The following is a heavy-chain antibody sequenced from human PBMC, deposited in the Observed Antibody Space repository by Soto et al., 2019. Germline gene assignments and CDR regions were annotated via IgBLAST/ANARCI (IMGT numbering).Heavy chain of an antibody. V-gene: IGHV3-23*01. D-gene: IGHD5-18*01. CDR2: ISASGGST. CDR3: AGGRGYSYGRFDY. CDR1: GFTFSSYA. J-gene: IGHJ4*02. Sequence: EVPLLESGAGLVQPGESLRLSCAASGFTFSSYAMSWVRQPPGKGLEWVSAISASGGSTYYADSVKGRFTISRDNSKNTLYLQMNSLRAEDTAIYYCAGGRGYSYGRFDYWGQGTLVTVSS.